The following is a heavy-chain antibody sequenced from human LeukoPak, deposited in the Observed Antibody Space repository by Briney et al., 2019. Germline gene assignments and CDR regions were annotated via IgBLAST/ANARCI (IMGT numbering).Heavy chain of an antibody. Sequence: GGSLRLSCATPGFTFTIYSMTWGRQAPGKGLEWVSYIRSSSSTIYYADSVKGRFTIIRDNAKNSLYLQMNSLRVEDTADYYCLGSNIAAVWGQGTLVTVSS. D-gene: IGHD6-13*01. J-gene: IGHJ4*01. CDR2: IRSSSSTI. V-gene: IGHV3-48*04. CDR1: GFTFTIYS. CDR3: LGSNIAAV.